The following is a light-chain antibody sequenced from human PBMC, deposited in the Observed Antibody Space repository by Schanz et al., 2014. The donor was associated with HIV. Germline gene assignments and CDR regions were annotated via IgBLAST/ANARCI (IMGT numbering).Light chain of an antibody. CDR2: EVT. V-gene: IGLV2-8*01. CDR3: SSYTSSSTLV. J-gene: IGLJ2*01. Sequence: QSALTQPPSASGSPGQSVTIFCTGTSSDVGGYNFVSWYQQYPGKAPKLMIYEVTKRPSGVPGRFSGSKSGSTASLTVSGLRAEDEADYYCSSYTSSSTLVFGGGTKVTVL. CDR1: SSDVGGYNF.